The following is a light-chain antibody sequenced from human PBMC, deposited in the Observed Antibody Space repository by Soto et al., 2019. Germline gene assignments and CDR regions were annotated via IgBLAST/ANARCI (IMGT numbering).Light chain of an antibody. CDR2: EVN. CDR3: SSYAASSNV. J-gene: IGLJ1*01. V-gene: IGLV2-8*01. CDR1: SSDVGGYNY. Sequence: QSVLTQPPSASGSPGQSVAISCTGTSSDVGGYNYVSWYQQHPGKAPKLMIYEVNKRPSGVPDRFSGSKSGNTASLTVSGLQAEDEADYYCSSYAASSNVFGPAPKVTV.